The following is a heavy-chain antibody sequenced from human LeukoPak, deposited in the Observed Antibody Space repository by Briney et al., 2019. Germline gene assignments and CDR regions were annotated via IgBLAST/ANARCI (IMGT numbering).Heavy chain of an antibody. CDR1: GGSISSSSYY. J-gene: IGHJ4*02. V-gene: IGHV4-30-4*08. CDR2: IYYSGST. CDR3: ARGRGEMATIIGDYYFDY. D-gene: IGHD5-24*01. Sequence: PSETLSLACTVSGGSISSSSYYWGWIRQPPGKGLEWIGYIYYSGSTYYNPSLKSRVTISVDTSKNQFSLKLSSVTAADTAVYYCARGRGEMATIIGDYYFDYWGQGTLVTVSS.